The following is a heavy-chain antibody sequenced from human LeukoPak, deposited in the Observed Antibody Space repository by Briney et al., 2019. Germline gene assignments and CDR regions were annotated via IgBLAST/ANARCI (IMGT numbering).Heavy chain of an antibody. Sequence: SETLSLTCSVSVVSMNGYYWSWLRQSAGNRLEWIGHVDSSGNTNYNPSLESRVTMSVDTSKKQFSLELTSVTAADMAVYFCARQFLVGSTFHAFDLWGQGTRATVSS. CDR2: VDSSGNT. CDR1: VVSMNGYY. J-gene: IGHJ3*01. CDR3: ARQFLVGSTFHAFDL. V-gene: IGHV4-4*07. D-gene: IGHD1-26*01.